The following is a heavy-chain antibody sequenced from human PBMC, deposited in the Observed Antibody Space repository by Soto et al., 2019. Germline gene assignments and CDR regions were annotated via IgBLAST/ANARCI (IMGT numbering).Heavy chain of an antibody. CDR2: IIPIFGTA. V-gene: IGHV1-69*01. D-gene: IGHD6-25*01. J-gene: IGHJ4*02. Sequence: QVQLVQSGAEVKKPGSSVKVSCKASGGTFSSYAISWVQQAPGQGLEWMGGIIPIFGTANYAQKFQGRVTITADESTSTAYMELSSLRSEDTAVYYCARGSSSGAVTPDDYWGQGTLVTVSS. CDR1: GGTFSSYA. CDR3: ARGSSSGAVTPDDY.